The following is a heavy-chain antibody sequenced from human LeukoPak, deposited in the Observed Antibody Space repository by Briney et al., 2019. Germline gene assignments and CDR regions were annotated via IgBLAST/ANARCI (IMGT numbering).Heavy chain of an antibody. CDR3: ATNLGLFGLL. CDR2: IYYSGST. CDR1: GGSISSSSYY. V-gene: IGHV4-39*07. Sequence: SETLSLTCTVSGGSISSSSYYWGWIRQPPGKGLEWIGSIYYSGSTYYNPSLKSRVTISVDASKNQFSLKLSSVTAADTAVYYCATNLGLFGLLWGQGTLVTVSS. D-gene: IGHD3-22*01. J-gene: IGHJ4*02.